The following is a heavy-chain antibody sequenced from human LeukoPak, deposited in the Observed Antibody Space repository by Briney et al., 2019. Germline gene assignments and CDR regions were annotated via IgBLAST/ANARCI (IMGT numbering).Heavy chain of an antibody. J-gene: IGHJ4*02. CDR2: ISYDGRNQ. CDR3: ARVRAVTGGFDH. CDR1: GFTFSTYA. Sequence: GGSLRLSCAVSGFTFSTYAMHWVRQAPGKGLEWVAVISYDGRNQKYADSAKGGFTISRDNAKNTLYLQMNSLRAEDTAVYYCARVRAVTGGFDHWGQGTLVTVSS. D-gene: IGHD6-19*01. V-gene: IGHV3-30*04.